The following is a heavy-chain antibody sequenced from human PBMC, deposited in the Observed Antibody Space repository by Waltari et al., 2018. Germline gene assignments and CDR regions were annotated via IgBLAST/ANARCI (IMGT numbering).Heavy chain of an antibody. V-gene: IGHV3-7*01. J-gene: IGHJ3*02. Sequence: EVQLVESGGGLVQPGGSLRLSCAASGFPLRSYWMSWVRQVPGKGLEWVANIMTDGSEEYYVDSVRGRFTISRDNAKNSLFLQMNSLRPEDTAVYYCARDQWFAFDIWGQGTMVTVSS. CDR2: IMTDGSEE. CDR3: ARDQWFAFDI. D-gene: IGHD3-22*01. CDR1: GFPLRSYW.